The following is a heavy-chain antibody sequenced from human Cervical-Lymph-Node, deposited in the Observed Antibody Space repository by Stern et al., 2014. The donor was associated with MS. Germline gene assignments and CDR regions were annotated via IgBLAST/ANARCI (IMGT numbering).Heavy chain of an antibody. CDR3: ARDGRHTDNYGLDV. V-gene: IGHV1-69*01. J-gene: IGHJ6*02. CDR1: GGTFNVYA. D-gene: IGHD3-9*01. Sequence: QLVESGAEVKKPGSSVKSSCKASGGTFNVYAINWLRQAPGQGLEWMGGIIPIFATTNYAQKFQGRVTITADESTRTSSMHLRSLTFDDTAVYYCARDGRHTDNYGLDVWGQGTTVTVSS. CDR2: IIPIFATT.